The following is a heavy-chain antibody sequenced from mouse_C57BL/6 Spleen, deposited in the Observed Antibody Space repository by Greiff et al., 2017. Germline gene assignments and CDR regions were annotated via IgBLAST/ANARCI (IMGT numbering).Heavy chain of an antibody. J-gene: IGHJ4*01. Sequence: QVQLQQPGAELVKPGASVKLSCKASGYTFTSYWMHWVKQRPGQGLEWIGMIHPNSGSTNYNEKFKSKATLTVDKSSSTAYMHLSSLTSEDSAVYYCGRTYYAMEYWGQGTSVTVSS. CDR3: GRTYYAMEY. V-gene: IGHV1-64*01. CDR1: GYTFTSYW. CDR2: IHPNSGST.